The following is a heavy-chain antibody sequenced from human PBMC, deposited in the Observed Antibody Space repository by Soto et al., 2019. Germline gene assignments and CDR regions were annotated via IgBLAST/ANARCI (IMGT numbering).Heavy chain of an antibody. CDR3: AKPVYSNGCCAFDI. V-gene: IGHV3-23*01. J-gene: IGHJ3*02. CDR1: GVTFSTYA. Sequence: PGGSLRLSCVASGVTFSTYAMSWVRQAPGKGLEWVSGISGSGGSTYYADSVKGRFTISRDNSKDTLYLQMNSLRAEDTAVYYCAKPVYSNGCCAFDIWGQGTMVTVSS. D-gene: IGHD6-19*01. CDR2: ISGSGGST.